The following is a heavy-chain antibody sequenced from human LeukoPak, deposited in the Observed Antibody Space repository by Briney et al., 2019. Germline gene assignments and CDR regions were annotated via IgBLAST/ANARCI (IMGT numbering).Heavy chain of an antibody. Sequence: ASVKVSCRASGYTFTSYGISGVRQGPGQGREWMGWISAYKGNTNSAQKLQGRVTMTTDPSTSTAYMELRSLRSDDTAVYYCARAERITIFGVVIRTDAFDIWRQGTMVSVSS. CDR1: GYTFTSYG. CDR3: ARAERITIFGVVIRTDAFDI. V-gene: IGHV1-18*01. J-gene: IGHJ3*02. D-gene: IGHD3-3*01. CDR2: ISAYKGNT.